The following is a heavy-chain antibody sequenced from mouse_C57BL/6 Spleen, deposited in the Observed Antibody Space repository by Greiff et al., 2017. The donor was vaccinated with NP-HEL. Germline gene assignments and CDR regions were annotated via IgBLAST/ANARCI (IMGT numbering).Heavy chain of an antibody. J-gene: IGHJ3*01. CDR2: IDPSDSET. D-gene: IGHD1-1*01. V-gene: IGHV1-52*01. Sequence: QVQLQQPGAELVRPGSSVKLSCKASGYTFTSYWMHWVKQRPIQGLEWIGNIDPSDSETHYNQKFKDKATLTVDKSSSTAYMQLSSLTSEDSAVYYCARQETTVAPFAYWGKGTLVTVAA. CDR1: GYTFTSYW. CDR3: ARQETTVAPFAY.